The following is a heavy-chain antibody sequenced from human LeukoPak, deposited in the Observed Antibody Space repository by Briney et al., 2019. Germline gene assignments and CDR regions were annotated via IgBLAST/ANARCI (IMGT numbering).Heavy chain of an antibody. CDR2: ISIYNGDT. Sequence: ASVKVSCKASGYTFTDYYIHWVRQAPGQGLEWMGWISIYNGDTDYAQKLRGRVTMTTDTSTSTAYMELRSLRSDDTAVYYCARITYDFWSGYYMPDDPWGQGTLVTVSS. V-gene: IGHV1-18*04. CDR3: ARITYDFWSGYYMPDDP. D-gene: IGHD3-3*01. J-gene: IGHJ5*02. CDR1: GYTFTDYY.